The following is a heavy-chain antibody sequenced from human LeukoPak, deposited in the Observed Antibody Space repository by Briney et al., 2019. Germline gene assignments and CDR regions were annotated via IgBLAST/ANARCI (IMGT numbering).Heavy chain of an antibody. CDR3: ARATTYDILTGYFDY. CDR2: ISSSSSYI. V-gene: IGHV3-21*01. Sequence: GGSLRLSCAASGFTFSTYNMNWVRQAPGKGLEWVSSISSSSSYIYYAESVKGRFTMSRDNAKNSLYLQMNSLRAEDTAVYYCARATTYDILTGYFDYWGQGTLVTVSS. D-gene: IGHD3-9*01. CDR1: GFTFSTYN. J-gene: IGHJ4*02.